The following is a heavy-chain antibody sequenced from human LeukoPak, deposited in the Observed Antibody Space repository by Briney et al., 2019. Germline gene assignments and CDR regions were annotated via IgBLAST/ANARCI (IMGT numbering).Heavy chain of an antibody. CDR3: AREETSTVWY. J-gene: IGHJ4*02. D-gene: IGHD4-11*01. Sequence: SETLSLTCTVSGGSLSNVNYHWGWIRQPPGKGLEWIGSIYYSGNTFYKPSLTSRVTISIDTSKNQFSLKLNSMTAADTAVYYCAREETSTVWYWGQGTLVTVSS. CDR2: IYYSGNT. V-gene: IGHV4-39*07. CDR1: GGSLSNVNYH.